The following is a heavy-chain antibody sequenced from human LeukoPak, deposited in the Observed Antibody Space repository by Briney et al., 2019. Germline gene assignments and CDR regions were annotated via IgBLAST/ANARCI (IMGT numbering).Heavy chain of an antibody. Sequence: ASVKVSCKASGYTFTSYGISWVRQAPGQGLEWMGWISAYNGNTNYAQKLQGTVTMTTDQSTRPASIELRSLRSGDTAVYYCARDMAGTPYYYYYYMDVWGKGTAVTVSS. V-gene: IGHV1-18*01. J-gene: IGHJ6*03. D-gene: IGHD1-1*01. CDR2: ISAYNGNT. CDR3: ARDMAGTPYYYYYYMDV. CDR1: GYTFTSYG.